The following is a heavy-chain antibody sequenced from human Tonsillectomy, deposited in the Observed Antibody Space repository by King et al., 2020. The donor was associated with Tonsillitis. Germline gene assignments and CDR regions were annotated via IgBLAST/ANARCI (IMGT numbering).Heavy chain of an antibody. CDR3: AVAINSGYDIFDS. CDR2: IVVCSGNT. J-gene: IGHJ4*02. V-gene: IGHV1-58*01. CDR1: GFTFSDST. D-gene: IGHD5-12*01. Sequence: VQSGPEVKKPGTSVKVSCRASGFTFSDSTVQWVRQARGQRLEWIGWIVVCSGNTNSAQKLQERVTITRDVATSTAYLELSSLRSDDTAVYYCAVAINSGYDIFDSWGLGTLVTVPS.